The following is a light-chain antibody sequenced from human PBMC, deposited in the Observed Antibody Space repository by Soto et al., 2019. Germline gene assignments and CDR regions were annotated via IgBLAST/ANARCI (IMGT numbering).Light chain of an antibody. CDR3: QQRSDWPST. CDR2: DAS. Sequence: EIVLTQSPATLSLSPGERTTLSCRASQSVSSYLAWYQQKPGQAPRLLIYDASNKDTGIPARFSGSGSGTYLTLTISSLEPDDFAVYDGQQRSDWPSTFGGGAKVQIK. J-gene: IGKJ4*01. V-gene: IGKV3-11*01. CDR1: QSVSSY.